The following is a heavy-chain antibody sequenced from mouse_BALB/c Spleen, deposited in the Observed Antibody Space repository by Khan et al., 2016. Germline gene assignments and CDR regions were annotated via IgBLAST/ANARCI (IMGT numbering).Heavy chain of an antibody. V-gene: IGHV1S34*01. CDR1: GYSFTGYY. J-gene: IGHJ4*01. Sequence: LVKTGASVKISCKASGYSFTGYYIHWVKQSHGKGLEWIGYISCYNGATNYNQKFRGKATFTVDTSSSTAYMQFNSLTSEDSAVYYGARGDYDGNYAMDYWGQGPSVTVSS. CDR3: ARGDYDGNYAMDY. CDR2: ISCYNGAT. D-gene: IGHD1-1*01.